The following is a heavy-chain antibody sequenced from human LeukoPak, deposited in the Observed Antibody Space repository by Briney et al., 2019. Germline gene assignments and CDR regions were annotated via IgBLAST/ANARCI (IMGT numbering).Heavy chain of an antibody. CDR1: GFTFSSYG. CDR3: ARLMGRFCSSTTCYVDY. D-gene: IGHD2-2*01. CDR2: ISYDGSNK. V-gene: IGHV3-30*03. Sequence: GGSLRLSCAASGFTFSSYGIHWVRQVPGKGLEWVAVISYDGSNKYYVDSVKGRFTISRDNSKNTLYLQMNSLRLEDTAVYYCARLMGRFCSSTTCYVDYWGQGTLVTVSS. J-gene: IGHJ4*02.